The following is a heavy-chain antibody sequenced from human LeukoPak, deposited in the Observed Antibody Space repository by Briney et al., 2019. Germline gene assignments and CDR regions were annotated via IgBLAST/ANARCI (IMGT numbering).Heavy chain of an antibody. V-gene: IGHV6-1*01. CDR2: TYYRSKWSS. CDR3: ASSGYYQEYLQH. J-gene: IGHJ1*01. D-gene: IGHD3-22*01. CDR1: GGSVSRNTAT. Sequence: SRTLSLTCGISGGSVSRNTATWNWIRHSPSRGLEWLGRTYYRSKWSSVYAASVKSRMTVTPDTSKNQVSLQLNSVTPEDTAVYYCASSGYYQEYLQHWGQGTLVTVSS.